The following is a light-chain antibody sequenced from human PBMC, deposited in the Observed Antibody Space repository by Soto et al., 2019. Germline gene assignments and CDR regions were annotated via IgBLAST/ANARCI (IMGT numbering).Light chain of an antibody. CDR1: SSNIGAGYD. CDR2: GNS. CDR3: QSYDSTLSARYV. Sequence: QLVLTQPPSVSGAPGQRVTISCTGSSSNIGAGYDVDWYQQRPGTAPKLLIFGNSNRPSGVPDRFSGSKSGTSASLAITGLRAEDEGDYYCQSYDSTLSARYVFGTGTKVTVL. V-gene: IGLV1-40*01. J-gene: IGLJ1*01.